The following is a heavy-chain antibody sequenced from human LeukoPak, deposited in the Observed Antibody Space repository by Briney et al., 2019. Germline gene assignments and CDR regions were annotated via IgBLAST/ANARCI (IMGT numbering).Heavy chain of an antibody. J-gene: IGHJ4*02. V-gene: IGHV3-30*18. D-gene: IGHD2-21*02. CDR3: AKQAVAVTANYFDY. Sequence: PGGSLRLSCAASGFIFSDYGMHWVRQAPGKGREWVAIISYDGSSKYYADSAKGRFTISRDNSKNTLYLQMNSLRAEDTAIYYCAKQAVAVTANYFDYWGQGTLVTVSS. CDR2: ISYDGSSK. CDR1: GFIFSDYG.